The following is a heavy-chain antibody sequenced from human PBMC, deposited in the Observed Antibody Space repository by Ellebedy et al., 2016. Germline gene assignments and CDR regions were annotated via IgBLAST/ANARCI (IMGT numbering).Heavy chain of an antibody. V-gene: IGHV3-7*04. J-gene: IGHJ4*02. CDR3: AKDYS. CDR1: GFSLSSYW. CDR2: IKPDGSEN. Sequence: AGSLRLSXAASGFSLSSYWMSWVRQAPGKGLEWVAKIKPDGSENFHVDSVKGRFTIFRDNAKNSVYLQMDSLRDEDTAVYYCAKDYSWGQGILVTVSS.